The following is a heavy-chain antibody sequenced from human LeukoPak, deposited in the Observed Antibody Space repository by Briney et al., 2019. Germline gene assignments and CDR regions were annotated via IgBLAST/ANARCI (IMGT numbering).Heavy chain of an antibody. Sequence: GVSLRLSCAAAGCTFCSYAMHWVRQAPGKGLVWVAVISYDGSNKYYAVSVKGRFTISRDNTKNTLYLQMNSLRAEDTAVYYCAAGVVVTASRPEPHDAFDIWGQGTMVTVSS. V-gene: IGHV3-30-3*01. CDR2: ISYDGSNK. CDR3: AAGVVVTASRPEPHDAFDI. J-gene: IGHJ3*02. CDR1: GCTFCSYA. D-gene: IGHD2-21*02.